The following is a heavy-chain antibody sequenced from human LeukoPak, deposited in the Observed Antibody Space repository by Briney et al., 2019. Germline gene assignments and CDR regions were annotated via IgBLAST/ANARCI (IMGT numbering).Heavy chain of an antibody. J-gene: IGHJ4*02. Sequence: ASVEVSCKASGGTFSSYAISWVRQAPGQGLEWMGGIIPIFGTANYAQKFQGRVTITADESTSTAYMELSSLRSEDTAVYYCARATTIFGVVIIKTANSYFDYWGQGTLVTVSS. CDR3: ARATTIFGVVIIKTANSYFDY. V-gene: IGHV1-69*13. CDR2: IIPIFGTA. CDR1: GGTFSSYA. D-gene: IGHD3-3*01.